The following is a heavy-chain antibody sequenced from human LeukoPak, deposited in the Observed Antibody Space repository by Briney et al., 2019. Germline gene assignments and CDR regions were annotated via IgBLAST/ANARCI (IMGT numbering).Heavy chain of an antibody. CDR2: INTNNGNP. CDR3: ARDQATEINWFDP. Sequence: GASVKVSCKASGYTFSSYAINWVRQAPGQGLEWMGWINTNNGNPTYAQGFTGRFVFSLDTSVSTAYLQISSLKAEDTAVYYCARDQATEINWFDPWGQGTLVTVSS. CDR1: GYTFSSYA. J-gene: IGHJ5*02. V-gene: IGHV7-4-1*02.